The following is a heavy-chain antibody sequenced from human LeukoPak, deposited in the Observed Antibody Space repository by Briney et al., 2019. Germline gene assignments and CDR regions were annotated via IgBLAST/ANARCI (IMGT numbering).Heavy chain of an antibody. V-gene: IGHV4-30-4*01. CDR1: GDSISSGDHY. D-gene: IGHD2/OR15-2a*01. CDR3: ARAAAVTNSWYYFDY. J-gene: IGHJ4*02. CDR2: IRYGGST. Sequence: SGTLSLTCTVSGDSISSGDHYWTWIRQPPGKGLEWIGYIRYGGSTYYNPSLKSRVIISVDMPNNQFSLSLNSLSAADSAVYYCARAAAVTNSWYYFDYWGQGTLVTVSS.